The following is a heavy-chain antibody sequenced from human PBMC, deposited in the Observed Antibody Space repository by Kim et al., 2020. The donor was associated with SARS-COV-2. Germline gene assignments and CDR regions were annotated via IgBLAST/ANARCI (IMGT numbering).Heavy chain of an antibody. D-gene: IGHD3-3*01. V-gene: IGHV4-4*02. CDR3: ARGISDAFDI. CDR2: ST. Sequence: STNSNPPLKSRVTISVDKSKNQFSLKRSSVTAADTAVYYCARGISDAFDIWGQGTMVTVSS. J-gene: IGHJ3*02.